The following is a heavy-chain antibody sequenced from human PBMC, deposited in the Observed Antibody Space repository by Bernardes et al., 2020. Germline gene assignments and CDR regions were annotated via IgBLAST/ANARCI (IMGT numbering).Heavy chain of an antibody. Sequence: SGPTLVKPTQTLTLTCTFSGFSLSTSGVGVGWIRQPPGKALEWLALLYWDDDKRYTPSLKSRLTITKDTSKNQVVLTMTNMDPVDTATYCCAHSASDGYGDLFDYWGQGNLVTVSS. V-gene: IGHV2-5*02. CDR2: LYWDDDK. D-gene: IGHD4-17*01. J-gene: IGHJ4*02. CDR1: GFSLSTSGVG. CDR3: AHSASDGYGDLFDY.